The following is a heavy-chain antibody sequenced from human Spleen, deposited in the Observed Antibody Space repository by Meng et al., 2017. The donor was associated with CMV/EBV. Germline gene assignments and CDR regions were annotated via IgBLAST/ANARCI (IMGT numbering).Heavy chain of an antibody. J-gene: IGHJ4*02. CDR3: ARDPSGSYYSQRNDY. CDR1: GFTFSDYY. Sequence: LSLTCAASGFTFSDYYMSWIRQAPGKGLEWVSYISSSGSTIYYADSVKGRFTISRDNAKNSLYLQMNSLRAEDTAVYYCARDPSGSYYSQRNDYWGQGTLVTVSS. D-gene: IGHD1-26*01. V-gene: IGHV3-11*01. CDR2: ISSSGSTI.